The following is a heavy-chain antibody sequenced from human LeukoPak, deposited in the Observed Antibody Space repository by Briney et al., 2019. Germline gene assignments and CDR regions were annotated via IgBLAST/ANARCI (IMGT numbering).Heavy chain of an antibody. D-gene: IGHD2-15*01. CDR3: ARVVVVAATGIRFDP. J-gene: IGHJ5*02. Sequence: SRTLSLTCTVSGGSISSGDYYWSWIRQPPGKGLEWIGYIYYSGSTYYNPSLKSRVTISVDTSKNQFSLKLSSVTAADTAVYYCARVVVVAATGIRFDPWGQGTLVTVSS. CDR2: IYYSGST. V-gene: IGHV4-30-4*08. CDR1: GGSISSGDYY.